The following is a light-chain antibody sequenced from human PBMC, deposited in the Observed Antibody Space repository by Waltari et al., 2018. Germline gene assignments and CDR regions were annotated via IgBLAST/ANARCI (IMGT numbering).Light chain of an antibody. J-gene: IGLJ1*01. Sequence: QSALTQPASVSGSPGQSITIACARTSSDVGGYKYVPWYLPHPGNAPKLLIYDVTRRPSGVSDRFSGSKSGNTASLTSSGLQPEDEAEYYCSSHTSASTYVFGTGTKVTVL. CDR1: SSDVGGYKY. CDR3: SSHTSASTYV. CDR2: DVT. V-gene: IGLV2-14*03.